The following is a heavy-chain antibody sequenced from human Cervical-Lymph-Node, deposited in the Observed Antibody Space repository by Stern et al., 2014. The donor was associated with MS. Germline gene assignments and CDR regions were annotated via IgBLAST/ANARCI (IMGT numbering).Heavy chain of an antibody. D-gene: IGHD1-1*01. V-gene: IGHV3-53*01. Sequence: EVQLVESGGGVIQPGGSLRLSCTASGFTVSRDYMTWVRQPPGQGLEWISLITNVGSTFYTGSVKVRFTISRDDSKNTVYLHMTSLRAEDTAMYYCARDTSSPERSDWWGQGTLVTVSS. CDR2: ITNVGST. J-gene: IGHJ4*02. CDR3: ARDTSSPERSDW. CDR1: GFTVSRDY.